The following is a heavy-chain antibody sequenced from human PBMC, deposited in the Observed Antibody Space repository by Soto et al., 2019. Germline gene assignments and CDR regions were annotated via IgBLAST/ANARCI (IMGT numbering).Heavy chain of an antibody. V-gene: IGHV3-11*01. CDR2: ISSSGSTI. CDR3: ARGPYNYVWGSDPPHFDY. Sequence: QVQLVESGGGLVKPGGSLRLSCAASGFTFSDYYMSWIRQAPGKGLEWVSYISSSGSTIYYADSMKGRFTISRDNAXXSXHLQMNSLRAEDTAVYYCARGPYNYVWGSDPPHFDYWGQGTLVTVSS. J-gene: IGHJ4*02. CDR1: GFTFSDYY. D-gene: IGHD3-16*02.